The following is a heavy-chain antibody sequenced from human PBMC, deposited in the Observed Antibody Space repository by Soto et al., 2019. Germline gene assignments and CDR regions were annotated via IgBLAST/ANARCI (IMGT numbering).Heavy chain of an antibody. Sequence: QVLLQESGPGLMKPSQTLSLTCTVSGLTISSASYYWSWIRQHPGKGLEWVVNIYYNGSTYYSPSLKSRVTLWVDTSKNQFSLRLASVTAADTAVYYCARYRISGSWSKFDYWGQGTLVTVSS. J-gene: IGHJ4*02. CDR2: IYYNGST. CDR1: GLTISSASYY. D-gene: IGHD6-13*01. CDR3: ARYRISGSWSKFDY. V-gene: IGHV4-31*03.